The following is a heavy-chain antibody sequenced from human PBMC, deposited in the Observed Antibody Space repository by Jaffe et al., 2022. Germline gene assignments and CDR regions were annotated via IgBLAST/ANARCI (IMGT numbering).Heavy chain of an antibody. CDR3: ARDRPGYSSSWYEADWFDP. D-gene: IGHD6-13*01. Sequence: QVQLQESGPGLVKPSQTLSLTCTVSGGSISSGSYYWSWIRQPAGKGLEWIGRIYTSGSTNYNPSLKSRVTISVDTSKNQFSLKLSSVTAADTAVYYCARDRPGYSSSWYEADWFDPWGQGTLVTVSS. J-gene: IGHJ5*02. V-gene: IGHV4-61*02. CDR2: IYTSGST. CDR1: GGSISSGSYY.